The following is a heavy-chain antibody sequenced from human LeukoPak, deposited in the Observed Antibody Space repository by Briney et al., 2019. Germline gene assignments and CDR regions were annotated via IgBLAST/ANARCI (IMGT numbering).Heavy chain of an antibody. J-gene: IGHJ4*02. D-gene: IGHD2-21*02. Sequence: ASVKVSCKASGYTFTSYYMHWVRQAPGQGLEWMGIINPSGGSTSYAQKFQGRVTMTRDTSTSTVYMELSSLRSEDTAVYYCARAYLRIVVVTAIGYWGQGTLVTVSS. CDR3: ARAYLRIVVVTAIGY. V-gene: IGHV1-46*01. CDR2: INPSGGST. CDR1: GYTFTSYY.